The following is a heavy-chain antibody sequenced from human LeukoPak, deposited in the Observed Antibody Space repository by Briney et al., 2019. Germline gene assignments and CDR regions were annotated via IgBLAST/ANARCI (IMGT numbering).Heavy chain of an antibody. CDR1: GFTFSSYA. CDR2: IGGSGGST. Sequence: GGSLRLSCAASGFTFSSYAMSWVRQAPGKGLEWVSAIGGSGGSTYYADSVEGRFTISRDNSKNTLYLQMNSLGAEDTAVYYCAKARGNWNPGPDAFDIWGQGTMVTVSS. D-gene: IGHD1-20*01. J-gene: IGHJ3*02. CDR3: AKARGNWNPGPDAFDI. V-gene: IGHV3-23*01.